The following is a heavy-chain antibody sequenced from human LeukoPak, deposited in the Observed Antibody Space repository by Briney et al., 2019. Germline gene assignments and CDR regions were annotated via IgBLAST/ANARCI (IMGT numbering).Heavy chain of an antibody. Sequence: GGSLRLSCAASGFTFSSFAMHWVRQAPGKGLEGVAVIWYDGSNKSYADSVKGRFTISRDNSKNTLDLQMNSLRAEDTAVYYCARDSRIARDAFDVWGQGTMVTVSS. CDR2: IWYDGSNK. V-gene: IGHV3-33*01. CDR3: ARDSRIARDAFDV. J-gene: IGHJ3*01. CDR1: GFTFSSFA. D-gene: IGHD6-13*01.